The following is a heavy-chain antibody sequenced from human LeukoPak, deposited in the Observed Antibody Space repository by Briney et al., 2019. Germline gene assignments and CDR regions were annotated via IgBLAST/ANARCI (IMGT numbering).Heavy chain of an antibody. D-gene: IGHD1-26*01. J-gene: IGHJ5*02. CDR2: IDTDGSGT. CDR3: ARGGYTGSQLDNWFDP. V-gene: IGHV3-74*01. CDR1: GFNVETNY. Sequence: GGSLRLSCVVFGFNVETNYRSWVRQGPGKGLLWVSRIDTDGSGTTYADSVKGRFTISRDNAKNTLYLQMNSLRAEDTGVYFCARGGYTGSQLDNWFDPWGQGTLVTVSS.